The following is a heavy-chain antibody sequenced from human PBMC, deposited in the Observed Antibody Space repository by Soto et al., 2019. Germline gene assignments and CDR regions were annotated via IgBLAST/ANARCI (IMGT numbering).Heavy chain of an antibody. Sequence: SETLSLTCTVSGGSISSGGYYWSWIRQHPGKGLEWIGYIYYSGSTYYNPSLKSRVTISVDTSKNQFSLKLSSVTAADTAVYYCAGGIYYDFWSGYPGYFDYWGQGTLVTVSS. V-gene: IGHV4-31*03. CDR3: AGGIYYDFWSGYPGYFDY. CDR1: GGSISSGGYY. D-gene: IGHD3-3*01. J-gene: IGHJ4*02. CDR2: IYYSGST.